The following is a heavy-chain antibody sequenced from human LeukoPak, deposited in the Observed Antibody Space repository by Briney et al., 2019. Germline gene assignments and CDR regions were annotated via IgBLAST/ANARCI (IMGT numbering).Heavy chain of an antibody. D-gene: IGHD1-1*01. V-gene: IGHV3-7*01. CDR3: ARTTGTTFRWFDP. CDR2: IKLDGSEK. CDR1: GFPFSSYW. Sequence: GGSLRLSCAASGFPFSSYWMSWVRQAPGKGLEWVANIKLDGSEKYYVDSVKGRFTISRDNDKNSLYLQMNSLRAEDTAVYYCARTTGTTFRWFDPWGQGTLVTVSS. J-gene: IGHJ5*02.